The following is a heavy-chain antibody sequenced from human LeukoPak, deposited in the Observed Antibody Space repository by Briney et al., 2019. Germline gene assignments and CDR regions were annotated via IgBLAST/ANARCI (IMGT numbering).Heavy chain of an antibody. CDR1: GGSLSNYY. CDR3: ARSLTYYYDSSGPTD. J-gene: IGHJ4*02. V-gene: IGHV4-59*01. Sequence: SETLSLTCSVSGGSLSNYYWTWIRRPPGKGLEWIGYIYSSGSTNYNPSLRSRVSISVDTSKNQFSLKLSSVTAADTAVYYCARSLTYYYDSSGPTDWGQGTLVTVSS. CDR2: IYSSGST. D-gene: IGHD3-22*01.